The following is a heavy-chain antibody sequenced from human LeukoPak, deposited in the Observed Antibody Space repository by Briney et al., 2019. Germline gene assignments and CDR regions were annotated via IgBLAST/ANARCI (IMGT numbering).Heavy chain of an antibody. CDR2: ISPDGSGK. D-gene: IGHD4-11*01. V-gene: IGHV3-7*01. J-gene: IGHJ4*02. CDR3: ANQAYSQFDY. Sequence: GGSLRLSCVASGLAFSSSWMSWVRQAPGRGLELVANISPDGSGKYCVDSVKGRFAISRDNAKRSLYLQMNSLRAEDTAVYYCANQAYSQFDYWGQGTLVTVSS. CDR1: GLAFSSSW.